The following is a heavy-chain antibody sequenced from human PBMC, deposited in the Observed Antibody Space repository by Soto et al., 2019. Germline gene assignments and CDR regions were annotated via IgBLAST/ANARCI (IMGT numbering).Heavy chain of an antibody. Sequence: QVQLVQSGAEVKKPGSSVKVSCKASGGTFSSYTISWVRQAPGQGLEWMGRIIPILGIANYAQKSQGRVTITADKSTSTAYMELSSLRSEDTAVYYCAREPYYDILTGYSPFDYWGQGTLVTVSS. CDR3: AREPYYDILTGYSPFDY. D-gene: IGHD3-9*01. J-gene: IGHJ4*02. V-gene: IGHV1-69*08. CDR2: IIPILGIA. CDR1: GGTFSSYT.